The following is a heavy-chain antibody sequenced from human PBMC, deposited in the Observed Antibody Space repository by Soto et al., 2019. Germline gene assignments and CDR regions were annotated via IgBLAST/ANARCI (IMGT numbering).Heavy chain of an antibody. CDR1: GYTFTRYG. J-gene: IGHJ6*02. V-gene: IGHV1-18*01. D-gene: IGHD2-8*01. Sequence: QGQLVQSEAEVKKPGASVKVSCKASGYTFTRYGISWVRQAPGQGLEWMGWISGYNGDTNYAQKFQGRVSMTIETSTGTAYMELRRLTSDDTAVYYCAKNGQPPYYYYGLDVWGQGTKVTVSS. CDR2: ISGYNGDT. CDR3: AKNGQPPYYYYGLDV.